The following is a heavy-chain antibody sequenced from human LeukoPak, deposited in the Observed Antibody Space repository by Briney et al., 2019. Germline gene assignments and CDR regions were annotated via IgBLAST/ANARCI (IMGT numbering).Heavy chain of an antibody. D-gene: IGHD6-19*01. Sequence: ASVKVSCKASGYTFNSYGISWVRQAPGQGLEWMRWISAHNGNTNYEEKVQGRVTMTTDTSTSTAYMELRSLRSDDTAVYYCARDKGTVATYYYYYMDVWGKGTTVTVSS. CDR1: GYTFNSYG. J-gene: IGHJ6*03. V-gene: IGHV1-18*01. CDR2: ISAHNGNT. CDR3: ARDKGTVATYYYYYMDV.